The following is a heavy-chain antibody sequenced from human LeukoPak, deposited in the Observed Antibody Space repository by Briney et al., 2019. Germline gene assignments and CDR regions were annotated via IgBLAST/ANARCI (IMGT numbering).Heavy chain of an antibody. CDR1: GYTFTSYG. D-gene: IGHD3-22*01. V-gene: IGHV1-18*01. Sequence: EASVKVSCKASGYTFTSYGISWVRQAPGQGLEWMGWNSAYNGNTNYAQKLQGRVTMTTDTSTSTAYMELRSLRSDDTAVYYCARAPETDYYDSSGYYYGDYWGQGTLVTVSS. J-gene: IGHJ4*02. CDR3: ARAPETDYYDSSGYYYGDY. CDR2: NSAYNGNT.